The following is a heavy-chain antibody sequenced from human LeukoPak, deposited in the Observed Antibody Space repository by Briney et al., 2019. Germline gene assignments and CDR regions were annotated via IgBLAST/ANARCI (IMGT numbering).Heavy chain of an antibody. J-gene: IGHJ4*02. CDR2: IRGTGTST. Sequence: GGSLRLSCAGPGFTFSSYGMSWVRQAPGKGLEWVSAIRGTGTSTYYADSVKGRFTISRDNSKNTLYLQMNSLRAEDTAVYYCAKVTYGSGTYGAFDYWGQGTLVTVSS. CDR3: AKVTYGSGTYGAFDY. CDR1: GFTFSSYG. V-gene: IGHV3-23*01. D-gene: IGHD3-10*01.